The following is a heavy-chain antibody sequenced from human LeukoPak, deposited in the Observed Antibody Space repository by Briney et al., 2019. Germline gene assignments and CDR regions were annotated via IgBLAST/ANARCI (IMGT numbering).Heavy chain of an antibody. D-gene: IGHD2-2*01. J-gene: IGHJ4*02. CDR3: ASRYCSSTSCYEDF. V-gene: IGHV4-39*01. Sequence: PSETLSLTCTVSGGSISSSSYYWGWIRQPPGKGLEWIGSIYYSGSTYYNPSLKSRVTISVDTSKHQFSLKLSSVTAADTAVYYCASRYCSSTSCYEDFWGQGTLVTVSS. CDR2: IYYSGST. CDR1: GGSISSSSYY.